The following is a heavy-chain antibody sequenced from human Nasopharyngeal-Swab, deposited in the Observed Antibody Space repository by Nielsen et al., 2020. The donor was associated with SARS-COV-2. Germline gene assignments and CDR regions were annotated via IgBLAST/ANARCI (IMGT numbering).Heavy chain of an antibody. CDR2: ISSDSGAK. Sequence: GGSLRLSCAASGFSFSTYTMHWVRQAPGKGLEWLSSISSDSGAKYHADSVKGRFTISRDNAKNSLYLEMNSLRAEDTAVYYCLRGDRRDYWGPGTLVSVSS. D-gene: IGHD3-22*01. V-gene: IGHV3-21*01. J-gene: IGHJ4*02. CDR1: GFSFSTYT. CDR3: LRGDRRDY.